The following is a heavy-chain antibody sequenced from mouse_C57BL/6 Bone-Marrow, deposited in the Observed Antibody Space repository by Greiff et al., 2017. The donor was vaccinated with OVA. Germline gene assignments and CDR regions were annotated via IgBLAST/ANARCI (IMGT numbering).Heavy chain of an antibody. D-gene: IGHD2-12*01. CDR2: IWTGGGT. CDR1: GFSLTSYA. J-gene: IGHJ3*01. V-gene: IGHV2-9-1*01. CDR3: ATIPAWFAY. Sequence: QVQLQQSGPGLVAPSQCLSITCTVSGFSLTSYAISWVRQPPGKGLEWLGVIWTGGGTNYNSALKSRLSISKDNSKSQVFLKMNSLQTDDTAGYYCATIPAWFAYWGQGTLVTVSA.